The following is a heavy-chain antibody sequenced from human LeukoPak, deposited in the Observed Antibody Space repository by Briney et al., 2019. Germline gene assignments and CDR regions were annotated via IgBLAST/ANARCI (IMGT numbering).Heavy chain of an antibody. Sequence: VKPGGSLRLSCAASEFTFGSYNMNWVRQAPGKGLEWVSSISSFSSYIYYADSVKGRFTISRDNAKNSLYLQMNSLRAEDTAVYYCAKDYLWFGEKEFFDYWGQGTLVTVSS. CDR3: AKDYLWFGEKEFFDY. CDR1: EFTFGSYN. CDR2: ISSFSSYI. D-gene: IGHD3-10*01. V-gene: IGHV3-21*01. J-gene: IGHJ4*02.